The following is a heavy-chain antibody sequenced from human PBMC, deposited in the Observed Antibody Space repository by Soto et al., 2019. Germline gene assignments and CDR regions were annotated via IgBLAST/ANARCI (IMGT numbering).Heavy chain of an antibody. J-gene: IGHJ6*02. V-gene: IGHV1-18*04. D-gene: IGHD3-3*01. Sequence: ASVKVSCKASGYTVTSYGISWVRQAPGQGLEWMGWISAYNGNTNYAQKLQGRVTMTTDTSTSTAYMELRSLRSDDTAVYYCAREPYYDFWSGTYGMDVWGQGTTVTVSS. CDR1: GYTVTSYG. CDR2: ISAYNGNT. CDR3: AREPYYDFWSGTYGMDV.